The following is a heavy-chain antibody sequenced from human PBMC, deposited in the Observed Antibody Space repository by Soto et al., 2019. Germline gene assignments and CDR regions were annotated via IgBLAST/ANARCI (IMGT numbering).Heavy chain of an antibody. CDR2: IYYSGST. D-gene: IGHD2-15*01. Sequence: QVQLQESGPGLVKPSQTLSLTCTVSGGSISSGGYYWSWIRQHPGKGLEWIGYIYYSGSTYYNPSLQSLVTISVDTSKNQFSLKLSSVTAADTAVYYCARAEGLGGYCSGGSCYLWFDPWGQGTLVTVSS. CDR1: GGSISSGGYY. V-gene: IGHV4-31*01. J-gene: IGHJ5*02. CDR3: ARAEGLGGYCSGGSCYLWFDP.